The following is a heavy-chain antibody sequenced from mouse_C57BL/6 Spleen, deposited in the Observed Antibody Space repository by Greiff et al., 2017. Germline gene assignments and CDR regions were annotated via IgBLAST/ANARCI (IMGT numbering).Heavy chain of an antibody. CDR2: INPGSGGT. CDR1: GYAFTNYL. CDR3: ARGGLRRYYAMDY. D-gene: IGHD2-4*01. J-gene: IGHJ4*01. V-gene: IGHV1-54*01. Sequence: LQESGAELVRPGTSVKVSCKASGYAFTNYLIEWVKQRPGQGLEWIGVINPGSGGTNYNEKFKGKATLTADKSSSTAYMQLSSLTSEDSAVYFCARGGLRRYYAMDYWGQGTSVTVSS.